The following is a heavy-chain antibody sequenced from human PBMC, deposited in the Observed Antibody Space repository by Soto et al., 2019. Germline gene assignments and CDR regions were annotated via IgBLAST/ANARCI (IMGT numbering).Heavy chain of an antibody. J-gene: IGHJ5*02. CDR2: TYYRSKWYN. CDR3: ARGIAVNRGDWLDP. CDR1: GDSVSSNSAA. V-gene: IGHV6-1*01. Sequence: PSQTLSLTCVISGDSVSSNSAAWNWIRQSPSRGLEWLGRTYYRSKWYNDYAISVRSRITINPDTSKNQFSLQLNSVTPEDTAVYYCARGIAVNRGDWLDPWGQGTLVTVSS. D-gene: IGHD6-19*01.